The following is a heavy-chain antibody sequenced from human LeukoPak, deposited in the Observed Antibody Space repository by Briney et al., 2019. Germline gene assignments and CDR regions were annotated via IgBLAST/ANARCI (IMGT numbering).Heavy chain of an antibody. CDR1: GFTFSSYS. CDR2: ISSSSSYI. CDR3: ATDIVVVPAVIDY. Sequence: PGGSLRLSCAASGFTFSSYSMNWVRQAPGKGLEWVSSISSSSSYIYYADSVKGRFTISRDNAKNSLYLQMNSLRAEDTAVYYCATDIVVVPAVIDYWGQGTLVTVSS. V-gene: IGHV3-21*01. D-gene: IGHD2-2*01. J-gene: IGHJ4*02.